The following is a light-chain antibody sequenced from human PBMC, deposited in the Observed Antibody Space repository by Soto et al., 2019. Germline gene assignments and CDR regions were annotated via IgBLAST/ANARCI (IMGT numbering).Light chain of an antibody. CDR1: QTVNSH. CDR2: GAS. J-gene: IGKJ5*01. V-gene: IGKV3-15*01. Sequence: EIILTQSPATLSVSPGERATLSCWASQTVNSHLAWYQQKPGQAPRLLIYGASTRATDTPARLSGSGYGTEYALPISTLQSEDYAVYYCQKYNKWPITFGHGTRLEIK. CDR3: QKYNKWPIT.